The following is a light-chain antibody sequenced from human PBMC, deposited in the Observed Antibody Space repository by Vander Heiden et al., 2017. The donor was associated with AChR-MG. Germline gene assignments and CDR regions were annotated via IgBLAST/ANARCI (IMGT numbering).Light chain of an antibody. J-gene: IGLJ3*02. Sequence: QSALTQPASVSGSPGQSLTISCTGRSSLVSWYQHLSGKAPKLLIYGVTKRPSGVSTRFSGSSSGDTASLTISGLQAEDAADYYCCSYGGPSTLLCGGGTKLTVL. CDR3: CSYGGPSTLL. CDR2: GVT. CDR1: RSSL. V-gene: IGLV2-23*02.